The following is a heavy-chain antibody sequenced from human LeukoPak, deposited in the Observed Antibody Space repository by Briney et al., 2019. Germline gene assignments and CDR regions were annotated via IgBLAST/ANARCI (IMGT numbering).Heavy chain of an antibody. V-gene: IGHV3-11*01. J-gene: IGHJ4*02. CDR2: ISSSGSTI. CDR1: GFTFSDYF. Sequence: GGSLRLSCAASGFTFSDYFMSWIRQAPGKGLEWISYISSSGSTIYYADSVKGRFSISRDNAKNSLYLQMNSLRAEDTAVYYCFSGRPGEKLDYWGQGTLVTVSS. D-gene: IGHD3-16*01. CDR3: FSGRPGEKLDY.